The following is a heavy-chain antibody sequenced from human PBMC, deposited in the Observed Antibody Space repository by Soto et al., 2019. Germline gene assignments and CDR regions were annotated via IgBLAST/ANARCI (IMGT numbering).Heavy chain of an antibody. CDR2: ISGSGGNT. V-gene: IGHV3-23*01. CDR1: GFTFNSYA. J-gene: IGHJ4*02. CDR3: AKGTDGDY. Sequence: EVQLLESGGGLVQPGGSLRLSCAASGFTFNSYAMTWVRQAPGKGLEWVSSISGSGGNTYYADSVKGRFTISRDNSKNTLYLQMCSLKAEDTAVYYCAKGTDGDYWGQGTLVSVSS.